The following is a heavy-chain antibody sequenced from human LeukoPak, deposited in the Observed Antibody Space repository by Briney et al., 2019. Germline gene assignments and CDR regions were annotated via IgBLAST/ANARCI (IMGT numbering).Heavy chain of an antibody. CDR3: AREYTAMARGYFDY. V-gene: IGHV3-21*01. Sequence: GGSLRLSCAASGFTFSSYSMNWVRQAPGKGLEWVSSISSSSSYIYYADSVKGRFTISRDNAKNSLYLQMNSLRAEDTAVYYCAREYTAMARGYFDYWGQGTLVTVSS. CDR2: ISSSSSYI. CDR1: GFTFSSYS. J-gene: IGHJ4*02. D-gene: IGHD5-18*01.